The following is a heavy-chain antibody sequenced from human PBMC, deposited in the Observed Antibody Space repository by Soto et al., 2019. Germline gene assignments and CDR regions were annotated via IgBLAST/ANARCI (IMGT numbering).Heavy chain of an antibody. Sequence: PSETLSLTCTVSGGSISSGCYYWSWIRQHPGKGLEWIGYIYYSGSTYYNPSLKSRVTISVDTSKNQFSLKLSSVTAADTAVYYCARAVVAANARYRHNWFDPWGQGTLVTVSS. J-gene: IGHJ5*02. CDR2: IYYSGST. CDR3: ARAVVAANARYRHNWFDP. D-gene: IGHD2-15*01. CDR1: GGSISSGCYY. V-gene: IGHV4-31*03.